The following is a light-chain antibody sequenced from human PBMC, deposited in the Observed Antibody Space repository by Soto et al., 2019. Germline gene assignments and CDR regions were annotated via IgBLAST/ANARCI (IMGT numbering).Light chain of an antibody. CDR3: QSYDSGLSVWG. CDR1: RSNIGATYD. J-gene: IGLJ3*02. CDR2: GAS. Sequence: QSVLTQPPSMSGAPGQSVNISCTGSRSNIGATYDAHGYQHLPGRAHKLLIYGASYRPSGVSDRFSGTKSGTSASLAIAGLQADDEADYYCQSYDSGLSVWGFGGGTELTVL. V-gene: IGLV1-40*01.